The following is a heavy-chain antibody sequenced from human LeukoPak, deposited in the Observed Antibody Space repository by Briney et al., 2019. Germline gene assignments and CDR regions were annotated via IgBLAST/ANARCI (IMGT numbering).Heavy chain of an antibody. CDR3: ARAVRLGPFVYYFDY. Sequence: SETLSLTCTVSGGSISSSSYYWGWIRQPPGKGLEWIGSIYYSGSTHYNPSLKSRATISVDTSKTQFSLKLNSVTAADTAVFFCARAVRLGPFVYYFDYWGQEPWSPSPQ. CDR2: IYYSGST. J-gene: IGHJ4*01. CDR1: GGSISSSSYY. D-gene: IGHD5/OR15-5a*01. V-gene: IGHV4-39*01.